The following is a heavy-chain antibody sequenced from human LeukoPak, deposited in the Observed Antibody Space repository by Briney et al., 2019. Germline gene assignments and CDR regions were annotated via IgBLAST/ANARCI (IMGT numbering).Heavy chain of an antibody. D-gene: IGHD2-15*01. Sequence: GGSLRLSCAASGFTFSSYAMRWVRQAPGKGLEWVSAIGSGSGGTTIYADSVKGRFTISRDNSKNTLYLQMNSLRPEDTAVYFCARDLSSQLLLFDYWGQGTLVTVSS. CDR2: IGSGSGGTT. CDR1: GFTFSSYA. CDR3: ARDLSSQLLLFDY. V-gene: IGHV3-23*01. J-gene: IGHJ4*02.